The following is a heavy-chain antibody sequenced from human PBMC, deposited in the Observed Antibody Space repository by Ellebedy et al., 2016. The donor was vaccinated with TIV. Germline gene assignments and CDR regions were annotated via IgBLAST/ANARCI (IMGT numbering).Heavy chain of an antibody. CDR1: GYTFTSYG. D-gene: IGHD3-16*01. V-gene: IGHV1-18*01. CDR3: ARDEGGYHYYGLDV. J-gene: IGHJ6*02. CDR2: ISAYNGNT. Sequence: AASVKVSCKASGYTFTSYGITWVRQAPGQGLEWMGWISAYNGNTNSAQQFQGRVTMTTDTSTSPAYMELRSLRSDDTAVYYCARDEGGYHYYGLDVWGQGTTVTVSS.